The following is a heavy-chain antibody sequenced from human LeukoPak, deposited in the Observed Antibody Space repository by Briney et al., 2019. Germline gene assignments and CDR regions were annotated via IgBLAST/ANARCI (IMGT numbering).Heavy chain of an antibody. CDR3: ASPRGGRGYSGYDPYYFDY. V-gene: IGHV3-7*03. D-gene: IGHD5-12*01. CDR2: ISQDGSEK. Sequence: GGSLRLSCAASGLTFSTYWMSWVRQAPGKGLEWVAYISQDGSEKYYVDSVKGRLTISRDNAKNSLYLQMNSLRAEDTAVHYCASPRGGRGYSGYDPYYFDYWGQGTLVTVSS. CDR1: GLTFSTYW. J-gene: IGHJ4*02.